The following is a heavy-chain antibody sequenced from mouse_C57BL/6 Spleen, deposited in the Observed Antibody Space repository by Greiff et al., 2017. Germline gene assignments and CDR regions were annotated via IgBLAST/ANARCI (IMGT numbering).Heavy chain of an antibody. D-gene: IGHD1-1*01. J-gene: IGHJ1*03. CDR1: GYAFSSSW. V-gene: IGHV1-82*01. Sequence: VQLQQSGPELVKPGASVKISCKASGYAFSSSWMNWVKQRPGQGLEWIGRIYPGDGDTNYNGKFKGKATLTADKSSSTAYMQLSSLTSEDSAVYFCARQALYYGSLYWYFDVWGTGTTVTVSS. CDR3: ARQALYYGSLYWYFDV. CDR2: IYPGDGDT.